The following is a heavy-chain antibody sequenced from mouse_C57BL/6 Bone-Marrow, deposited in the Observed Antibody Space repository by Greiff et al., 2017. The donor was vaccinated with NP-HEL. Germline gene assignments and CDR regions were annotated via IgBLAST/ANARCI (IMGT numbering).Heavy chain of an antibody. Sequence: EVMLVESGGDLVKPGGSLKLSCAASGFTFSSYGMSWVRQTPDKRLEWVATISSGGSYTYYPDSVKGRFTISRDNAKKTLYLQMSSLKSEDTAMYYCARHDGYYGFAYWGQGTLVTVSA. J-gene: IGHJ3*01. V-gene: IGHV5-6*02. CDR2: ISSGGSYT. CDR1: GFTFSSYG. D-gene: IGHD2-3*01. CDR3: ARHDGYYGFAY.